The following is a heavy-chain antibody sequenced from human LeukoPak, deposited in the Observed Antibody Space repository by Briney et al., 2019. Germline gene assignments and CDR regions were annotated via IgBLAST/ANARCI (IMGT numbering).Heavy chain of an antibody. Sequence: GGSLRLSCAASGFTFNDYYMSWIRQAPGKGLEWLSYINIGGTNTNYADSVKGRFTISRDNAKKSLYLEMNNLRAEDTAVYYCATDGAGFDTWGQGVLVTVSS. CDR1: GFTFNDYY. CDR2: INIGGTNT. V-gene: IGHV3-11*01. J-gene: IGHJ5*02. CDR3: ATDGAGFDT.